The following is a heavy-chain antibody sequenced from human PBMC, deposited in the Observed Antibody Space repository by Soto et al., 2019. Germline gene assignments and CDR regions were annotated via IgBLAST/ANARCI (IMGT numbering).Heavy chain of an antibody. V-gene: IGHV3-73*01. Sequence: PGGSLRLSCAASEFILSGSAIHWVRQASGKGLEWLGRIRSEASSYATAYAASLKGRFTISRGDSKNTADLQLDSLKTEDTAVYYCVRSPDYDGSYDVDVWGQGTTVTVSS. CDR3: VRSPDYDGSYDVDV. D-gene: IGHD4-17*01. J-gene: IGHJ6*02. CDR1: EFILSGSA. CDR2: IRSEASSYAT.